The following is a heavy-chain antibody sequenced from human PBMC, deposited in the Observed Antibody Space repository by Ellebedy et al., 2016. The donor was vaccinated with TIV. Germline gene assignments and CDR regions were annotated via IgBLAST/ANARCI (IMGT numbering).Heavy chain of an antibody. CDR3: ARLGQQLVHLFDY. D-gene: IGHD6-13*01. Sequence: AASVKVSCKASGYTFISYYMHWVRHAPGQGLEWMGIINPSGGSTSYAQKFQGRVTMTRDTSTSTVYMELSSLRSEDTAVYYCARLGQQLVHLFDYWGQGTLVTVSS. CDR1: GYTFISYY. J-gene: IGHJ4*02. V-gene: IGHV1-46*01. CDR2: INPSGGST.